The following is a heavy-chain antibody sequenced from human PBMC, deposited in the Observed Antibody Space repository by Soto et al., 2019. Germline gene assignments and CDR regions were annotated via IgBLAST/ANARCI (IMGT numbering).Heavy chain of an antibody. J-gene: IGHJ4*02. CDR3: AREGRSEMATIDPYFDY. CDR1: GGSISSYY. CDR2: IYYSGST. Sequence: SETLSLTCTVSGGSISSYYWSWIRQPPGKGLEWIGYIYYSGSTNYNPSLKSRVTISVDTSKNQFSLKLSSVTAADTAVYYYAREGRSEMATIDPYFDYWGQGTLVTVPS. D-gene: IGHD5-12*01. V-gene: IGHV4-59*01.